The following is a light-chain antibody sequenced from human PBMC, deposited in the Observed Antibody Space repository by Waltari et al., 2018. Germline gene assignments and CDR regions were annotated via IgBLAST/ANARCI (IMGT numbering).Light chain of an antibody. CDR1: RSISTY. V-gene: IGKV1-5*03. CDR2: KAS. J-gene: IGKJ2*01. Sequence: DIQMTQSPSTLSASVGDRVPIACRASRSISTYLAWHQHKPGKAPNLLIYKASSLQSGVPSRFSGGGSETEFTLTISSLQPDDFATYYCQQYNSYSRTFGQGTKLEIK. CDR3: QQYNSYSRT.